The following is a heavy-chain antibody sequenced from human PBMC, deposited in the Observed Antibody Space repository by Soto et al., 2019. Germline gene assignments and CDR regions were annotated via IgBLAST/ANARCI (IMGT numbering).Heavy chain of an antibody. CDR2: ISYDGSNK. Sequence: ALRLSCAASGFTFSSYGMHWVRQAPGKGLEWVAVISYDGSNKYYADSVKGRFTISRDNSKNTLYLQMNSLRAEDTAVYYCAKDQGRYYYYGMDVWGQGTTVTVSS. CDR1: GFTFSSYG. CDR3: AKDQGRYYYYGMDV. V-gene: IGHV3-30*18. J-gene: IGHJ6*02.